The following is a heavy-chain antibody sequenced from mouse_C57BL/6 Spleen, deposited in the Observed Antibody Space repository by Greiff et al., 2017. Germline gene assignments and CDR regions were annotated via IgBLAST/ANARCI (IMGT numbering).Heavy chain of an antibody. CDR1: GYTFTSYW. J-gene: IGHJ2*01. V-gene: IGHV1-53*01. Sequence: KQPGTELVKPGASVKLSCKASGYTFTSYWMHWVKQRPGQGLEWIGNINPSNGGTNYNEKFKSKATLTVDKSSSTAYMQLSSLTSEDSAVYYCARDGDFITTVVADYWGQGTTLTVSS. CDR3: ARDGDFITTVVADY. CDR2: INPSNGGT. D-gene: IGHD1-1*01.